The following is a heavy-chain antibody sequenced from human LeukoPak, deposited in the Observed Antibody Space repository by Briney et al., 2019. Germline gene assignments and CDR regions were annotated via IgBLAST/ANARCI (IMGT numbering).Heavy chain of an antibody. J-gene: IGHJ6*02. D-gene: IGHD2-2*01. CDR3: GRDQVVPAGVYYFYYGMDV. CDR1: GYTFTGYY. V-gene: IGHV1-2*02. Sequence: ASVKVSCKASGYTFTGYYIHWVRQPPGQRLEWMGWINPNSGGTNYAQKFQDGVTMTRDTSISTAYMELSRLRSDDKAVYYCGRDQVVPAGVYYFYYGMDVWGQGTTVTVSS. CDR2: INPNSGGT.